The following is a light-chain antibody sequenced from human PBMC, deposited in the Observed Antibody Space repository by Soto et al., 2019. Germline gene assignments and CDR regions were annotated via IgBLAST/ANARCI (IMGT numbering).Light chain of an antibody. CDR1: QSVDRY. CDR2: DVS. Sequence: EVVLTQSLDTLSLSPGETATLSCRASQSVDRYVAWYQQKVGQAPRLLMYDVSNRATGIPARFSGSGSGTDFTLTISSLEPEDLAVYYCQQRSNWPRTFGQGTKVDIK. V-gene: IGKV3-11*01. CDR3: QQRSNWPRT. J-gene: IGKJ1*01.